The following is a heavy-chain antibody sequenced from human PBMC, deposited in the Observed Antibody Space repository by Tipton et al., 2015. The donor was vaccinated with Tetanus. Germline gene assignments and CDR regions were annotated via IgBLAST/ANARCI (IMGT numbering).Heavy chain of an antibody. V-gene: IGHV3-21*01. D-gene: IGHD3-3*01. CDR3: ARDFRPIFGVAQPFDP. J-gene: IGHJ5*02. Sequence: GSLRLSCAASKFSFSRHSMNWVRQAPGKGLEWVSSISSGSTYIYYADSVKGRFTISRDNAKNSLYLQMNSLRDEDTAIYYCARDFRPIFGVAQPFDPWGQGTLVTVSS. CDR1: KFSFSRHS. CDR2: ISSGSTYI.